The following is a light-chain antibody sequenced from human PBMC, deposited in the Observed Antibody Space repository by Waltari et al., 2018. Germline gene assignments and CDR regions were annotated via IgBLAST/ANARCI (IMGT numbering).Light chain of an antibody. Sequence: QSVLTQPPSVSGAPGQSVTIACTGSSSNIGAGYDVHWYQQIPGSAPKVLIYRDDNRPSGVPGRFSGSKSGTSASLSVTGLHVEDEADYFCQSFDRDLNAVLFGGGTKLTVL. V-gene: IGLV1-40*01. CDR1: SSNIGAGYD. J-gene: IGLJ2*01. CDR2: RDD. CDR3: QSFDRDLNAVL.